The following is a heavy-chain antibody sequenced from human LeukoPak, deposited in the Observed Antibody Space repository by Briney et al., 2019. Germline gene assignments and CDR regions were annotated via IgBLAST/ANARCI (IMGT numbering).Heavy chain of an antibody. CDR1: GYTFTSYD. J-gene: IGHJ4*02. V-gene: IGHV1-8*01. Sequence: ASVKVSCKASGYTFTSYDINWGRQAAGQGLEWMGWMNPNSGNTGYAQKFQGRVTITRNTFISTAYMEMSSLRSEDTAVYYCAKDLTLWFGEFSTFDYWGQGTLVTVSS. CDR3: AKDLTLWFGEFSTFDY. D-gene: IGHD3-10*01. CDR2: MNPNSGNT.